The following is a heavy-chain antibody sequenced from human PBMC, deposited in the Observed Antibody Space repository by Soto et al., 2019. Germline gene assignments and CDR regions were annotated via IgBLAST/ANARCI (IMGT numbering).Heavy chain of an antibody. V-gene: IGHV1-2*04. CDR1: GYTFTGYY. CDR3: ARGAVARTQGWFDA. Sequence: QVQLVQSGAEVKKPGASVKVSCKASGYTFTGYYMHWVRQAPGQGLEWMGWINPNSGDTNYAQKFQGWVTMTKDTSISTDYMELSRLRSDDTAVYYWARGAVARTQGWFDAWGQGTLVTVSS. J-gene: IGHJ5*02. D-gene: IGHD6-19*01. CDR2: INPNSGDT.